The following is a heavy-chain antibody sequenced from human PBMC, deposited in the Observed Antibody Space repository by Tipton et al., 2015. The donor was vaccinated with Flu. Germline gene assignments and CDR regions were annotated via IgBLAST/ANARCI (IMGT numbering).Heavy chain of an antibody. J-gene: IGHJ6*02. Sequence: GLVKPSETLSLTCAVSGYSIRSGYYWDWIRQPPGKGLEWIGSIHQSGTTYYKSSLKSRATISLDTSKNQLSLKLSSVTAADTAVYYCAREAGSGRYFNPSYFYGLDVWGQGITVTVSS. V-gene: IGHV4-38-2*02. CDR1: GYSIRSGYY. D-gene: IGHD3-10*01. CDR2: IHQSGTT. CDR3: AREAGSGRYFNPSYFYGLDV.